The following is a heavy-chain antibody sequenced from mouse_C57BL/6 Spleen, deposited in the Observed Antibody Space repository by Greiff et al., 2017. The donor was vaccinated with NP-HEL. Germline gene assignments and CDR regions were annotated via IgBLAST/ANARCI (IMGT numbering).Heavy chain of an antibody. D-gene: IGHD2-2*01. V-gene: IGHV1-39*01. J-gene: IGHJ2*01. CDR2: INPNYGTT. CDR3: AREGLRRDFDY. CDR1: GYSFTDYN. Sequence: VQLQQSGPELVKPGASVKISCKASGYSFTDYNLNWVKQSNGKSLEWIGVINPNYGTTSSTQKFKGKATLTVDQSSSTAYMQLNSLTSEDSSVSYCAREGLRRDFDYWGQGTTLTVSS.